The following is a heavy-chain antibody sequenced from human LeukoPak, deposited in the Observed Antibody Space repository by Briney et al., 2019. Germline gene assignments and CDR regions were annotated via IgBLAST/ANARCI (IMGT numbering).Heavy chain of an antibody. J-gene: IGHJ6*02. D-gene: IGHD3-10*01. CDR1: GFTFNNYA. CDR2: ITGSGSPI. CDR3: AKGYAYYYGPGSNYGMDV. V-gene: IGHV3-48*02. Sequence: GGSLRLSCAASGFTFNNYAMSWVRQAPGKGLEWVSYITGSGSPIYYADSVKGRFTISRDNAKNSLYLQMNSLRDEDTALYYCAKGYAYYYGPGSNYGMDVWGQGTTVTVSS.